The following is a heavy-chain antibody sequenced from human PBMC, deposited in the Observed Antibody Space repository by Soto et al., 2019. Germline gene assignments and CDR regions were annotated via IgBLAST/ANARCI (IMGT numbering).Heavy chain of an antibody. CDR2: ISAYNGNT. D-gene: IGHD3-3*01. V-gene: IGHV1-18*01. CDR3: AREITIFGVVSVPYYYGMDV. CDR1: GYTFTSYG. J-gene: IGHJ6*02. Sequence: ASVKVSCKASGYTFTSYGISWVRQAPGQGLEWMGWISAYNGNTNYAQKLQGRVAMTTDTSTSTAYMELRSLRSDDTAVYYCAREITIFGVVSVPYYYGMDVWGQGTTVTVSS.